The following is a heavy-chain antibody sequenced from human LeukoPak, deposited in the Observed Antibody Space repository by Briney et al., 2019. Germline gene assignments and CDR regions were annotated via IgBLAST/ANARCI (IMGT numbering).Heavy chain of an antibody. Sequence: ASVKVSCKASGYTFTSYYMHWVRQAPGQGLEWMGIINPSGGSTSYAQKLQGRVTMTRDTSTSTVYMELSSLRSEDTAVYYCAREPDNNCSSTSCYVANYYYYYMDVWGKGTTVTVSS. CDR3: AREPDNNCSSTSCYVANYYYYYMDV. CDR1: GYTFTSYY. J-gene: IGHJ6*03. V-gene: IGHV1-46*01. D-gene: IGHD2-2*01. CDR2: INPSGGST.